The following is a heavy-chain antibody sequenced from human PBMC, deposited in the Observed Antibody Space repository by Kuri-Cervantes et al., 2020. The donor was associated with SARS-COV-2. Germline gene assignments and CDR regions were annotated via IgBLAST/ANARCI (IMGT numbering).Heavy chain of an antibody. Sequence: LSLTCAASRFTFSSYWMSWVRQAPGKGLEWVANIKQDGSEKYYVDSVKGRFTISRDNAKNSLYLQMNSPRAEDTAVYYCARSEWELPKFDYWGQGTLVTISS. CDR3: ARSEWELPKFDY. CDR1: RFTFSSYW. V-gene: IGHV3-7*01. J-gene: IGHJ4*02. CDR2: IKQDGSEK. D-gene: IGHD1-26*01.